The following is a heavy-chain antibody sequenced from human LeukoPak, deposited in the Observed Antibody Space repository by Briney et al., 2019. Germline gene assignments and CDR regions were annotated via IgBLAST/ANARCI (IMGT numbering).Heavy chain of an antibody. CDR3: ARGGYCSSTSCYLIYWFDP. CDR2: INHSGST. V-gene: IGHV4-39*07. CDR1: GGSISSSSYY. Sequence: PSETLSLTCTVSGGSISSSSYYWGWIRQPPGKGLEWIGEINHSGSTNYNPSLKSRVTISVDTSKNQFSRKLSSVTAADTAVYYCARGGYCSSTSCYLIYWFDPWGQGTLVTVSS. J-gene: IGHJ5*02. D-gene: IGHD2-2*01.